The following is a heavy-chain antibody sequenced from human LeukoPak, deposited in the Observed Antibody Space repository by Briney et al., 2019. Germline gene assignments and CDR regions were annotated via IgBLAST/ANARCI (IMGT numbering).Heavy chain of an antibody. Sequence: GGSLRLSCAASGFTFSDYSMNWVRQAPGKGLEWVSSISSRSTYRYYADSVKGRFTISRDNAKNSLCLQMNSLRAEDTAVYYCARDMTTATACYLQHWGQGTLVTVSS. V-gene: IGHV3-21*06. CDR1: GFTFSDYS. CDR3: ARDMTTATACYLQH. J-gene: IGHJ1*01. CDR2: ISSRSTYR. D-gene: IGHD4-17*01.